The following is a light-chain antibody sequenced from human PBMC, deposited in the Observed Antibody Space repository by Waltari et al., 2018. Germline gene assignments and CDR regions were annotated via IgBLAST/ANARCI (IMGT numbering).Light chain of an antibody. V-gene: IGLV3-21*04. CDR3: RVWDDTTNSGV. CDR1: NIETKS. J-gene: IGLJ3*02. Sequence: YVVTQPPSVSVAPGKTATLTCGGQNIETKSVNWYQQKSGQAPVLVMFYDTDRPPGIPARFSGSNSGNTATLTISWVEAGDEADYHCRVWDDTTNSGVFGGGTRLTVL. CDR2: YDT.